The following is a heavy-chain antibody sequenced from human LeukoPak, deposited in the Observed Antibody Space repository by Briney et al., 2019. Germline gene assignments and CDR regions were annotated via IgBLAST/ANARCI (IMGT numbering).Heavy chain of an antibody. D-gene: IGHD3-3*02. CDR2: ISSSSSYI. V-gene: IGHV3-21*01. J-gene: IGHJ4*02. Sequence: PGGSLRLSCAASGFTFSSYEMNWVRQAPGKGLEWVSSISSSSSYIYYADSVKGRFTISRDNAKNSLYLQMNSLRAEDTAVYYCASYISRYFDYWGQGTLVTVSS. CDR3: ASYISRYFDY. CDR1: GFTFSSYE.